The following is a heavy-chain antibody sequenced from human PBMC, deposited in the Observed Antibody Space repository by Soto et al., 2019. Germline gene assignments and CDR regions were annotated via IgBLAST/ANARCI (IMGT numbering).Heavy chain of an antibody. CDR2: IYYSGST. CDR3: VRDYDYDTSRNDAFDI. J-gene: IGHJ3*02. D-gene: IGHD3-22*01. V-gene: IGHV4-59*12. Sequence: SETLSLTCTVSGGSISSYYWSWIRQPPGKGLEWIGYIYYSGSTNYNPSLKSRVTISVDTSKNQFSLRLSSVTAADTAVYYCVRDYDYDTSRNDAFDIWGQGTMVTVS. CDR1: GGSISSYY.